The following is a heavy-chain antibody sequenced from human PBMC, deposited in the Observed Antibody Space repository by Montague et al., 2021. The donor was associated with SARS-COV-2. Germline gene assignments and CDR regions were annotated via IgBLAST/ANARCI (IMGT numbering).Heavy chain of an antibody. J-gene: IGHJ6*02. CDR2: INHGGST. V-gene: IGHV4-34*01. CDR1: GGSFSYYY. CDR3: ARVLRRVVPADTGDWGVNYYYPEVDD. D-gene: IGHD2-2*01. Sequence: SETLSLTCAVYGGSFSYYYWSWIRQPPGKGLEWIGEINHGGSTXXXPSXXXRVTISVDTSKNQVSLKLSSVTAADTAVYYCARVLRRVVPADTGDWGVNYYYPEVDDWGRGTPVTVSS.